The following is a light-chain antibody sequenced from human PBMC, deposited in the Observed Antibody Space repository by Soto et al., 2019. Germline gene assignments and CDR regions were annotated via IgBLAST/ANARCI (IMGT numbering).Light chain of an antibody. CDR3: HQGNSFPLT. V-gene: IGKV1-12*01. CDR2: DAS. J-gene: IGKJ4*01. Sequence: DIQMTQSPSSVSASVGDRVTITCRASQGISSCLAWFQHKPGKAPKLLIYDASTLQIGVPSRFSGSGSGTDFTLTISSLQPADYATYYCHQGNSFPLTFGGGTKVEIK. CDR1: QGISSC.